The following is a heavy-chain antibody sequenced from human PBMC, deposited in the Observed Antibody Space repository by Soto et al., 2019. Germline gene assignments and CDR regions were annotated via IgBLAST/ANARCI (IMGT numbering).Heavy chain of an antibody. V-gene: IGHV4-38-2*01. Sequence: PSETLSLTCAVSGYSISSGYYWGWVRQPPGKGLEWVGSIYDSGTTYYNPSLRSRVTISADTSKNQFSLSLTSVTAADTAVYYCARSPQYYTPGSSPFDYWGPGTMVTVSS. CDR1: GYSISSGYY. J-gene: IGHJ4*03. CDR3: ARSPQYYTPGSSPFDY. D-gene: IGHD3-3*01. CDR2: IYDSGTT.